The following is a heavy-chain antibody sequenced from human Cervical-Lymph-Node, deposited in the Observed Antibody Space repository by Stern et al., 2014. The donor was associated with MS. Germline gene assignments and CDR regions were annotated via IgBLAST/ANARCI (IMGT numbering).Heavy chain of an antibody. CDR3: ARGVITMVLGGWFDP. V-gene: IGHV4-59*01. CDR2: IYYSGST. CDR1: GGSISSYY. D-gene: IGHD3-10*01. Sequence: VQLQESGPGLVKPSETLSLTCTVSGGSISSYYWSWIRQPPGKGLEWIGYIYYSGSTNYNPSLKSRVTISVDTSKNQFSLKLSSVTAADTAVYYCARGVITMVLGGWFDPWGQGTLVTVSS. J-gene: IGHJ5*02.